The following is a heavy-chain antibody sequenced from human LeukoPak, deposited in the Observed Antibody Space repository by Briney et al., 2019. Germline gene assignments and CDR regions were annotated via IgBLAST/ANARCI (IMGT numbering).Heavy chain of an antibody. CDR1: GFTLRNYG. V-gene: IGHV3-30*02. CDR2: IQYDGSNK. CDR3: AKDWDFDY. D-gene: IGHD7-27*01. J-gene: IGHJ4*02. Sequence: GGSLRLSCAASGFTLRNYGMHWVRQAPGKGLEWVAFIQYDGSNKYYADSVKGRFTISRDNSKNTLYLQMNSLRAEDTALYYCAKDWDFDYWGQGTLVTVSS.